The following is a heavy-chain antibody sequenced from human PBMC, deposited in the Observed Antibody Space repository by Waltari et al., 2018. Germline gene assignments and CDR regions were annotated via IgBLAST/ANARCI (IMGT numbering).Heavy chain of an antibody. V-gene: IGHV3-74*03. CDR3: ARVATKTYSSPVPGRPYYYGMDV. D-gene: IGHD6-19*01. J-gene: IGHJ6*02. Sequence: EEQLVESGGGLAQPGESLRLSCAASGFTFSSYWMDWVRQAPGKGLVWDERMKIVCGSTTHAGLVKGRFAISRDNAKNTLYVQRNRLRAEYTAVYYCARVATKTYSSPVPGRPYYYGMDVWGQVTTVTVSS. CDR2: MKIVCGST. CDR1: GFTFSSYW.